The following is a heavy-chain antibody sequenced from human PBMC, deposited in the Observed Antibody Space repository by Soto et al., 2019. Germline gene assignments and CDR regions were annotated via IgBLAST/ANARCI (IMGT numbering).Heavy chain of an antibody. CDR1: GFTFTSSA. CDR3: ARDRDIVVVPAAYYYYYGMDV. Sequence: SVKVSCKASGFTFTSSAVQRVRQARGQCLEWIGWIVVGSGNTNYAQKFQGRVTITAAESTSTAYMELSSLRSEDTAVYHCARDRDIVVVPAAYYYYYGMDVWGQGTTVTVSS. D-gene: IGHD2-2*01. CDR2: IVVGSGNT. J-gene: IGHJ6*02. V-gene: IGHV1-58*01.